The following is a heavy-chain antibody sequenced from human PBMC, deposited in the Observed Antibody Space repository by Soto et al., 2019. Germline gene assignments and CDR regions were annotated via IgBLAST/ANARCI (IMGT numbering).Heavy chain of an antibody. Sequence: PGGSLRLSCAASGLSFSTYEMHWFRQAPGKGLECVSYISTSANTMEYADSVKGRFTISRDNAKNSVYLQMDSVRAEDTAVYYCARDHFCSGGNCYRNLWGQGTLVTAPQ. CDR1: GLSFSTYE. CDR2: ISTSANTM. V-gene: IGHV3-48*03. D-gene: IGHD2-15*01. J-gene: IGHJ4*02. CDR3: ARDHFCSGGNCYRNL.